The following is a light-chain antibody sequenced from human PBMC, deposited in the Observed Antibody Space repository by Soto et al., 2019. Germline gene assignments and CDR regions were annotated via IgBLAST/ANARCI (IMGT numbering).Light chain of an antibody. CDR3: NQRSNWPPIP. CDR1: QSVSSY. CDR2: DAS. J-gene: IGKJ5*01. Sequence: EIVLTQSPATLSLSPGERATLSCRASQSVSSYLAWYQQNPGQAPRLLIYDASNRATGIPARFSGSGSGAASPLTISTLELKDFAVYYGNQRSNWPPIPFGKGT. V-gene: IGKV3-11*01.